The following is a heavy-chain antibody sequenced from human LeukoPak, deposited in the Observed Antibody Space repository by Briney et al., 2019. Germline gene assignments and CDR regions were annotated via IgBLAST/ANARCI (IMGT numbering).Heavy chain of an antibody. Sequence: PGGSLRLSCAASGFTVSSNYMSWVRQAPGKGLEWVSVIYSGGSTYYADSVKGRFTISRDNSKNTPYLQMSSLRAEDTAVYYCATGGYLSPFDYWGQGTLVTVSS. V-gene: IGHV3-53*01. J-gene: IGHJ4*02. CDR2: IYSGGST. D-gene: IGHD2-21*02. CDR1: GFTVSSNY. CDR3: ATGGYLSPFDY.